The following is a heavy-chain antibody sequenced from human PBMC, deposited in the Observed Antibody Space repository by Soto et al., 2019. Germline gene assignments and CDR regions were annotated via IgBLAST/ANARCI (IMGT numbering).Heavy chain of an antibody. Sequence: EVQLVESGGDLVQPGGSLKLSCAGSGFTFSGAAMHWVRQAPGKGLEWVGRIRSRTNSFATAYAASLKGRFTISRDDSKNTTYLQMNSLKAEDTAVYYCTRRKNDYIRFYYYYGLDVWGQGTAVTVSS. CDR3: TRRKNDYIRFYYYYGLDV. D-gene: IGHD3-10*02. CDR2: IRSRTNSFAT. CDR1: GFTFSGAA. V-gene: IGHV3-73*01. J-gene: IGHJ6*02.